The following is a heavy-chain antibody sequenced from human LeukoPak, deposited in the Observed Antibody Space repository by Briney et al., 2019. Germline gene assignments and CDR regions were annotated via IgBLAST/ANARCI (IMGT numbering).Heavy chain of an antibody. J-gene: IGHJ4*02. CDR3: ARDPGVVAFHYFDF. Sequence: GGSMRLSCAASGFTFSSHAMAWVRQAPGKGLEWVSAIGGLGSSTYYGDSVKGRFTISRDNSKNTVYLQMDSLRVEDTAVYYCARDPGVVAFHYFDFWGQGTLITVSS. CDR2: IGGLGSST. CDR1: GFTFSSHA. D-gene: IGHD3-3*01. V-gene: IGHV3-23*01.